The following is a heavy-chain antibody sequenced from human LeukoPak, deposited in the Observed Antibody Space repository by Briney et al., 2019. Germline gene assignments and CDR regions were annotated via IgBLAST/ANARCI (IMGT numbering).Heavy chain of an antibody. CDR1: GFTFSDYY. V-gene: IGHV3-11*04. CDR3: ARVDYGDHFDY. CDR2: ISGSGGTI. Sequence: GGSLRLSCAASGFTFSDYYMNWIRQAPGKGLEWISYISGSGGTICYADSVKGRFTISRDNAKNSLYLQMNSLRAEDTAVYYCARVDYGDHFDYWGQGTLVTVSS. D-gene: IGHD4-17*01. J-gene: IGHJ4*02.